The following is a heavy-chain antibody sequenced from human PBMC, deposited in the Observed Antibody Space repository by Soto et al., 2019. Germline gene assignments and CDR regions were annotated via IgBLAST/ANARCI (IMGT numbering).Heavy chain of an antibody. CDR2: ISTDGSSA. CDR1: GFTFSGHW. D-gene: IGHD6-13*01. CDR3: TREYTSSRYFDY. V-gene: IGHV3-74*01. Sequence: EVQLVESGGGLVQPGGSLRLSCAASGFTFSGHWMHWVRQSPGKGLVWVSRISTDGSSARYADSVKGRFTISRDNAKNTLYVQMNSLTAEDTAVYYCTREYTSSRYFDYWGQGTLVTVSS. J-gene: IGHJ4*02.